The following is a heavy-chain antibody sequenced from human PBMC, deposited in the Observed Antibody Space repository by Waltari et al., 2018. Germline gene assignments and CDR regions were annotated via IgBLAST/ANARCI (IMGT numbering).Heavy chain of an antibody. V-gene: IGHV4-38-2*01. CDR3: ARSGDHSYALFDY. Sequence: QVQLQESGPGLVKPSETLSLTCAVSGYSISSGYYWGWLRQPPGKGLEGIGSIYHSGSTYDNPSLKSRVTISVDTSKNQFSLKLSSVTAADTAVYYCARSGDHSYALFDYWGQGTLVTVSS. CDR2: IYHSGST. J-gene: IGHJ4*02. CDR1: GYSISSGYY. D-gene: IGHD5-18*01.